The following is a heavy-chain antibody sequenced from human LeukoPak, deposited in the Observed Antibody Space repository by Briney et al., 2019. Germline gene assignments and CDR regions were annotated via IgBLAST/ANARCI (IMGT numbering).Heavy chain of an antibody. CDR1: GFTLSDYH. Sequence: GGSLRLSCAASGFTLSDYHMNWVRQAPGKGLEWLSSITTISHYIYYAGAVRGRFTISRDNAKNSLYLQMNSLRGEDTAVYYCARSGGPGTYHQLRYNWFDPWGQGTLVTVSP. D-gene: IGHD3-10*01. V-gene: IGHV3-21*01. CDR2: ITTISHYI. J-gene: IGHJ5*02. CDR3: ARSGGPGTYHQLRYNWFDP.